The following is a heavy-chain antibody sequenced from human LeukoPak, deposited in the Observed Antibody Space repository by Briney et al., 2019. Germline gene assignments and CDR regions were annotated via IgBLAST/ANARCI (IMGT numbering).Heavy chain of an antibody. J-gene: IGHJ5*02. D-gene: IGHD3-16*01. CDR1: GFTFSGYA. CDR3: ACVRA. Sequence: PGGSLRLSCAASGFTFSGYAMSWVRQAPGKGLEWVSAISGDGGNTYYADSVKGRFSISRDMSKNTLYLQVNSLRADDTAVYYCACVRAWDLGTLVTVSS. CDR2: ISGDGGNT. V-gene: IGHV3-23*01.